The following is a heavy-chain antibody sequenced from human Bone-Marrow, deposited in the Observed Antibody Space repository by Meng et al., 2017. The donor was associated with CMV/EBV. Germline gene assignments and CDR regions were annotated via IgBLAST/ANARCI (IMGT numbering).Heavy chain of an antibody. J-gene: IGHJ4*02. CDR1: GFSVGASGMR. D-gene: IGHD1-7*01. CDR2: IDWDDDE. V-gene: IGHV2-70D*14. CDR3: ARAITGTHSWGWFFDY. Sequence: SGPTLVKTTQALALTCTVSGFSVGASGMRVSWIRQAPGEAPEWLARIDWDDDEFYSTSLRTRLTISKDTSENQVILTMTNMDPMDTATYYCARAITGTHSWGWFFDYWGPGILVTVSS.